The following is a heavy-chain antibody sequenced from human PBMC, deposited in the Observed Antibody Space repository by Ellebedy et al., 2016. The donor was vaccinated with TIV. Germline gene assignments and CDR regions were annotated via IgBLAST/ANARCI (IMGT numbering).Heavy chain of an antibody. Sequence: AASVKVSCKASGYSFSSYYMHWVRQAPGQGLEWMAIINPNDDTKYYVQDFQGRVTVTRDTSANTVYMELSSLRSEDTAVYYCARLVRGFSGGYYFDYWGQGTLVTVSS. V-gene: IGHV1-46*01. CDR2: INPNDDTK. CDR3: ARLVRGFSGGYYFDY. CDR1: GYSFSSYY. J-gene: IGHJ4*02. D-gene: IGHD3-3*01.